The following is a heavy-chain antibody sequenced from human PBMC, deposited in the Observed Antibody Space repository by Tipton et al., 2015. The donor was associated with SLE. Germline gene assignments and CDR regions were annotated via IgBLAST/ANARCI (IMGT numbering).Heavy chain of an antibody. Sequence: SLRLSCAASGFTFSSYAMSWVRQAPGKGLEWVSAISGSGGSTYYADSVKGRFTISRDNSKNTLYLQMNSLRAEDTAVYYCAKEYGVDRQQLAGEVYYYYGMDVWGQGTTVTVSS. CDR2: ISGSGGST. V-gene: IGHV3-23*01. CDR3: AKEYGVDRQQLAGEVYYYYGMDV. J-gene: IGHJ6*02. CDR1: GFTFSSYA. D-gene: IGHD6-13*01.